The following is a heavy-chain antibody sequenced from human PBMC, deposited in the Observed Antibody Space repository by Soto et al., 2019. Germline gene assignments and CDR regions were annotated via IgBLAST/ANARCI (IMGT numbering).Heavy chain of an antibody. CDR1: GFTFSSYG. J-gene: IGHJ4*02. V-gene: IGHV3-33*01. Sequence: GGSLRLSCAASGFTFSSYGMHWVRQAPGKGLEWVAVVWYDGSKDYYADSVKGRFTIYRDNFNDTLYLQMNSLRAEDTAVYYCARDSNYYGSGSYLDSWGQGTQVTGSS. CDR3: ARDSNYYGSGSYLDS. CDR2: VWYDGSKD. D-gene: IGHD3-10*01.